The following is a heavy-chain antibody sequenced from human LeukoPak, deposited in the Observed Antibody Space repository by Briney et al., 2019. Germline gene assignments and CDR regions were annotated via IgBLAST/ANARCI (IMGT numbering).Heavy chain of an antibody. CDR1: GFTFSSYS. CDR2: ISSSSSYI. Sequence: PGGSLRLSCAASGFTFSSYSMNWVRQAPGKGLEWVSSISSSSSYIYYADSVKGRFTISRDNAKNSLYLQMNSLRAEDTAAYYCARLNYGDPHFDYWGQGTLVTVSS. V-gene: IGHV3-21*01. D-gene: IGHD4-17*01. J-gene: IGHJ4*02. CDR3: ARLNYGDPHFDY.